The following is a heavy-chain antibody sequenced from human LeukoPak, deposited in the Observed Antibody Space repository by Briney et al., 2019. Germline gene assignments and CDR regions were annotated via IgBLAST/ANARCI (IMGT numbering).Heavy chain of an antibody. CDR1: GFTFSTYS. D-gene: IGHD5-24*01. V-gene: IGHV3-21*01. CDR3: ERVTGGARNDNFYYYHMDV. CDR2: ITSSSSYI. Sequence: GGSLRLSCAASGFTFSTYSMNWVRQAPGKGLEWVSSITSSSSYIYYADSVKGRFTISRDNAKNSLYLQMNSLRAEDTAVYYCERVTGGARNDNFYYYHMDVWGKGTTVTVSS. J-gene: IGHJ6*03.